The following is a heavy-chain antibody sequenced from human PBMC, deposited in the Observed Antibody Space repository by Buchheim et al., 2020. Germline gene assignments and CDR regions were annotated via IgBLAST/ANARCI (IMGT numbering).Heavy chain of an antibody. Sequence: QVTLKESGPALVKPTQTLTLTCTFSGFSLSTSGMRVSWIRQPPGKALEWLARIDWDDDKFYSTSLKTRPTISKDTSKNQVVLTMTNMDPLDTATYYCARSLRGYCSGGSCYSGFDYWGQGTL. D-gene: IGHD2-15*01. CDR3: ARSLRGYCSGGSCYSGFDY. J-gene: IGHJ4*02. CDR2: IDWDDDK. CDR1: GFSLSTSGMR. V-gene: IGHV2-70*04.